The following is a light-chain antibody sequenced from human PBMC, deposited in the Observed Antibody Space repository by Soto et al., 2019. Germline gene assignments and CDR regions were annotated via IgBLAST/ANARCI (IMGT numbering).Light chain of an antibody. CDR1: QSVSSN. J-gene: IGKJ1*01. CDR2: GAS. Sequence: EIMMKQSLATLSVYKGERATLSCRASQSVSSNLAWYQQKPGQAPRLVIYGASTRATGIPARFSGSGSGTEFTLTISSLQSEDFAVYYCQQYNNLPRTFGQGTKVDIK. CDR3: QQYNNLPRT. V-gene: IGKV3-15*01.